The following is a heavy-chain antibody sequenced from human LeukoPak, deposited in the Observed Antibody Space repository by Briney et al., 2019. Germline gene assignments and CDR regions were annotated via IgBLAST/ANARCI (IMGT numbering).Heavy chain of an antibody. J-gene: IGHJ4*02. CDR3: ARGSHFPYSSSFYVY. D-gene: IGHD6-6*01. CDR1: GFTFSSYA. CDR2: ISYDGSNK. Sequence: GGSLRLSCAASGFTFSSYAMHWVRQAPGKGLEWVAVISYDGSNKYYADSVKGRFTISRDNSKNTLYLQMNSLRAEDTAVYYCARGSHFPYSSSFYVYWGQGTLVTVSS. V-gene: IGHV3-30-3*01.